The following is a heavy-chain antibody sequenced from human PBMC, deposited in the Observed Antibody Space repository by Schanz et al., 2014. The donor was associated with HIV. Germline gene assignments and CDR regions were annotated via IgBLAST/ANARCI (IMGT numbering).Heavy chain of an antibody. V-gene: IGHV3-30*03. CDR2: ISYDGSNK. CDR1: GLTFSSYG. D-gene: IGHD3-10*01. J-gene: IGHJ4*02. Sequence: QVPLVESGGGVVQPGRSLRLSCAGSGLTFSSYGMHWVRQAPGKGLEWVAVISYDGSNKYYADSVKGRFTISRDNSKNTLYLQMNSLRVEDTAVYYCARDILWFGELGGMDVWGQGTLVTV. CDR3: ARDILWFGELGGMDV.